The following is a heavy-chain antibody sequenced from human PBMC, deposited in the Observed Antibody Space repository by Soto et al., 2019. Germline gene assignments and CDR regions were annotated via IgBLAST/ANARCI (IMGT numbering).Heavy chain of an antibody. CDR3: ARDEGRFCGGGSCYPAPFDY. CDR1: GFTFSSYA. J-gene: IGHJ4*02. CDR2: ISYDGSNK. D-gene: IGHD2-15*01. V-gene: IGHV3-30-3*01. Sequence: QVQLVESGGGVVQPGRSLRLSCAASGFTFSSYAMHWVRQAPGKGLEWVAVISYDGSNKYYADSVKRRFTISRDNSKNTLYLQMNSLRAEDTAVYYCARDEGRFCGGGSCYPAPFDYWGQGTLVTVSS.